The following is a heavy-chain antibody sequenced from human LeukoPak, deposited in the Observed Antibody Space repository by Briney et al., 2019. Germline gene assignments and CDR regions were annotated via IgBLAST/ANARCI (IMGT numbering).Heavy chain of an antibody. CDR1: GGSISNYY. J-gene: IGHJ6*03. CDR3: ARTTEGGYTYDYFYYYYMDV. D-gene: IGHD5-18*01. V-gene: IGHV4-59*01. Sequence: SETLSLTCTVSGGSISNYYWSWIRQPPGKGLEWIGFIYYSGSTNYNPSLKSRVTISVDLSKNQFSLKLSSVTAADTAVYYCARTTEGGYTYDYFYYYYMDVWGKGTTVTISS. CDR2: IYYSGST.